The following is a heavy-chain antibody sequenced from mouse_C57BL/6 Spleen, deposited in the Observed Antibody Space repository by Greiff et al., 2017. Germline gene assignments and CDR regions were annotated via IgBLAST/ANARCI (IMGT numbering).Heavy chain of an antibody. V-gene: IGHV1-61*01. CDR1: GYTFTSYW. CDR3: ARSYYSNLYYAMDY. D-gene: IGHD2-5*01. CDR2: IYPSDSET. J-gene: IGHJ4*01. Sequence: VQLQQPGAELVRPGSSVKLSCKASGYTFTSYWMDWVKQRPGQGLEWIGNIYPSDSETHYNQKFKDKATLTVDKSSSTAYMQLRSLPSEDSAVYYCARSYYSNLYYAMDYWGQGTSVTVSS.